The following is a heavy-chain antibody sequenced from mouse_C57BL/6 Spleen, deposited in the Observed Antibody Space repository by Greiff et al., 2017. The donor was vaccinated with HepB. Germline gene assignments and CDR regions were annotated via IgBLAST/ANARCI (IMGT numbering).Heavy chain of an antibody. J-gene: IGHJ1*03. CDR2: INPNNGGT. Sequence: VQLQQSGPELVKPGASVKMSCKASGYTFTDYNMHWVKQSHGKSLEWIGYINPNNGGTSYNQKFKGKATLTVNKSSSTAYMELRSLTSEDSAVYYCANPYYGSSYWYFDVWGTGTTVTVSS. CDR1: GYTFTDYN. V-gene: IGHV1-22*01. CDR3: ANPYYGSSYWYFDV. D-gene: IGHD1-1*01.